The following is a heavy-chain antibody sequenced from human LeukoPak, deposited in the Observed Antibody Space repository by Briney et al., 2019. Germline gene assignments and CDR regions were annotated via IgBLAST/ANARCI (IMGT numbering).Heavy chain of an antibody. V-gene: IGHV3-53*04. CDR1: GFTVCSNY. CDR3: ARFLGRITISGVVPYGMDV. Sequence: GGSLRLSCAASGFTVCSNYMTWVRHAPGKGLEWLSLIYSAGGTYYTDAVNVRFTISRHSSKNTLYLQMNSLRCEDTAVYYCARFLGRITISGVVPYGMDVWGQGTTVTVSS. J-gene: IGHJ6*02. CDR2: IYSAGGT. D-gene: IGHD3-3*01.